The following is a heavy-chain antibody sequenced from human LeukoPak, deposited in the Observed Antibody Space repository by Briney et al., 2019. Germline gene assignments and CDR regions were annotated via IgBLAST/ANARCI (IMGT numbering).Heavy chain of an antibody. D-gene: IGHD2-15*01. J-gene: IGHJ4*02. V-gene: IGHV3-23*01. CDR3: ARGGGYYPIDY. CDR2: LYSDGRT. CDR1: GFTFSSYA. Sequence: AGGSLRLSCAASGFTFSSYAMSWVRQAPGKGLEWVSVLYSDGRTYYADSVKGRFTISRDTSKNTLYLQVNSLRAEDTAVYSCARGGGYYPIDYWGQGTLVTVSS.